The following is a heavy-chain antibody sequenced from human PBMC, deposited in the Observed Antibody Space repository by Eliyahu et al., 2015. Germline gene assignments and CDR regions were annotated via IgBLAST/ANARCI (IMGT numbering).Heavy chain of an antibody. CDR2: IRNKAKSYTT. CDR3: ARDDSSGFAFDI. Sequence: EVQLVESGGGLVQPGGSLRLSCAAPGFXFXDHYMDWVRQAPGKGLEWVGRIRNKAKSYTTEYAASVKGRFTISRDDSKNSLYLQMNSLKTEDTAVYYCARDDSSGFAFDIWGQGTMVTVSS. CDR1: GFXFXDHY. D-gene: IGHD3-22*01. V-gene: IGHV3-72*01. J-gene: IGHJ3*02.